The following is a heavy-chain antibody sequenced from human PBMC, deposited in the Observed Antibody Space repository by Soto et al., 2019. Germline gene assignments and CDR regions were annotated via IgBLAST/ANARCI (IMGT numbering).Heavy chain of an antibody. J-gene: IGHJ6*03. CDR3: ASESIDIVVVPAARRYYMDV. D-gene: IGHD2-2*01. CDR2: INPSGGST. V-gene: IGHV1-46*03. CDR1: VYTFTSHY. Sequence: ASVKVSCKPSVYTFTSHYMHWVRQAPGQGLEWMGIINPSGGSTSYAQMYQGRVTMTRDTSTSTVYMELSSLRSEDTAVYYCASESIDIVVVPAARRYYMDVWGKGTRVTVSS.